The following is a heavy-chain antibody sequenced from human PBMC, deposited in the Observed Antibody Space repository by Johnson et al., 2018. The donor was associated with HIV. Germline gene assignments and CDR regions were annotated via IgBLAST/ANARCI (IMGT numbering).Heavy chain of an antibody. CDR1: GFTFSS. J-gene: IGHJ3*02. Sequence: EKLVESGGGVVQPGRSLRLSCAASGFTFSSMHWDRQAPGKGLEWVAVIYSGGSTYYADSVKGRFTISRDGSKNTLFLQMNSLRAEDTAVYYCARRCSSSSCSHGAFDIWGQGTMVTVSS. CDR2: IYSGGST. CDR3: ARRCSSSSCSHGAFDI. D-gene: IGHD2-2*01. V-gene: IGHV3-66*04.